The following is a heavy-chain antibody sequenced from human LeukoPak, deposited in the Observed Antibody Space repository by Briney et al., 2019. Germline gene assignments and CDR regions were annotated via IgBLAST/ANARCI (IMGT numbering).Heavy chain of an antibody. V-gene: IGHV4-4*07. CDR3: ARHIVGATGVDY. D-gene: IGHD1-26*01. CDR2: IYTSGTT. J-gene: IGHJ4*02. CDR1: GGSISSYY. Sequence: SETLSLTCTVSGGSISSYYWSWIRQPAGKGLEWIGRIYTSGTTTYTPSLKRRVTMSVDTSKNQFSLKLSSVTAADTAVYYCARHIVGATGVDYWGQGTLVTVSS.